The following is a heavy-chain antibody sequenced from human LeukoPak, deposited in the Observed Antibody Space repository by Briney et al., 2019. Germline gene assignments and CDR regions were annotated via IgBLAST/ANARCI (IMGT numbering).Heavy chain of an antibody. CDR1: GGSISSSSYY. CDR3: ARACDYVWGSSDY. CDR2: IYYSGST. Sequence: SETLSLTCTVSGGSISSSSYYWGWIRQPPGKGLEWIGSIYYSGSTYYNPSLKSRVTISVDTSKNQFSLKLSSVTAADTAVYYCARACDYVWGSSDYWGQGTLVTVSS. D-gene: IGHD3-16*01. J-gene: IGHJ4*02. V-gene: IGHV4-39*07.